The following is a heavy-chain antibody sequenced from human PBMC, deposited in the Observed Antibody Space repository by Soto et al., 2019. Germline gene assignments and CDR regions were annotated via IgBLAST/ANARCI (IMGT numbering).Heavy chain of an antibody. J-gene: IGHJ3*01. V-gene: IGHV3-30-3*01. D-gene: IGHD3-10*01. CDR2: ISYDGTNN. CDR3: ATITVVRGVTYDAFDF. CDR1: GFTFSAYA. Sequence: PGGSLRLSCAASGFTFSAYATHWVRQAPGKGLEWVAVISYDGTNNYYADSVKGRFTISRDNSKNTLFLQMNSLRSEDTAVYYCATITVVRGVTYDAFDFWGQGTMVTVSS.